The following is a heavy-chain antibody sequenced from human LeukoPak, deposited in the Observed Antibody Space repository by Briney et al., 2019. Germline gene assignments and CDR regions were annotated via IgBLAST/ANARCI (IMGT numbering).Heavy chain of an antibody. J-gene: IGHJ4*02. CDR2: IYTSGST. CDR3: ARDVSGYYDYIWGSYRFYFDY. Sequence: SETLSLTCTVSGGSISSYYGSWIRQPAGKGLEWIGRIYTSGSTNYNPSLKSRVTMSVDTSKNQFSLKLSSVTAADTAVYYCARDVSGYYDYIWGSYRFYFDYWGQGTLVTVSS. D-gene: IGHD3-16*02. CDR1: GGSISSYY. V-gene: IGHV4-4*07.